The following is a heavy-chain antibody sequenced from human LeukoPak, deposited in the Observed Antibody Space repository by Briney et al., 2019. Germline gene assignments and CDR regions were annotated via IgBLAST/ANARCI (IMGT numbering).Heavy chain of an antibody. D-gene: IGHD3-16*02. CDR2: IHTSGTT. Sequence: SETLSLTCTVSGVSISSYYWSWIRQPAGKGLEWIGRIHTSGTTNYNPSLKSRVTMSVDTSKNQFSLKLSSVTAADTAVYYCARDLVKGGYYDYVWGSYRYIHDAFDIWGQGTMVTVSS. J-gene: IGHJ3*02. CDR1: GVSISSYY. V-gene: IGHV4-4*07. CDR3: ARDLVKGGYYDYVWGSYRYIHDAFDI.